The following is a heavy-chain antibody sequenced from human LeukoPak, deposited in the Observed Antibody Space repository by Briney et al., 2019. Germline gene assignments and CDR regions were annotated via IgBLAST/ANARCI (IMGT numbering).Heavy chain of an antibody. CDR2: IYYSGST. CDR3: ARHAGAASGSYYFDY. J-gene: IGHJ4*02. D-gene: IGHD1-26*01. V-gene: IGHV4-59*08. CDR1: GGSISSYY. Sequence: SGTLSLTCTVSGGSISSYYWSWIRQPPGKGLEWIGYIYYSGSTNYNPSLKSRVTISVDTSKNQFSLKLSSVTAADTAVYYCARHAGAASGSYYFDYWGQGTLVTVSS.